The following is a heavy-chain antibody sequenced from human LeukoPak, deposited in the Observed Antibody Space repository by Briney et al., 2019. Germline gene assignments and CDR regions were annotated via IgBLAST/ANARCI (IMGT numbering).Heavy chain of an antibody. D-gene: IGHD6-6*01. CDR1: GFTFSSYG. Sequence: PGGSLRLSCAASGFTFSSYGMHWVRQAPDKGLEWVAFIRYDASNTYYADSVKGRFTISRDNSKNTLYLQMNSLRAEDTAVYYCARKLGSSSSFGYSDYWGQGILVTVSS. CDR3: ARKLGSSSSFGYSDY. V-gene: IGHV3-30*02. J-gene: IGHJ4*02. CDR2: IRYDASNT.